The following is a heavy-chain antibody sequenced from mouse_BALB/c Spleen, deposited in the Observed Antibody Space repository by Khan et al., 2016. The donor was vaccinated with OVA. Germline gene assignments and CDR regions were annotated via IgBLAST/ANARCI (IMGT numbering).Heavy chain of an antibody. D-gene: IGHD2-13*01. J-gene: IGHJ4*01. CDR2: IYPGNVNT. Sequence: VQLQQSGPDLVKPGASVRISCKASDYTFTDYYIHWVKQRPGQGLEWIGWIYPGNVNTKYNEKFKGKATLIADKSSSTAYMQLSSLSSEDSAIYFCERKGYGDYEALDYWGQGTSVTVSS. V-gene: IGHV1S56*01. CDR3: ERKGYGDYEALDY. CDR1: DYTFTDYY.